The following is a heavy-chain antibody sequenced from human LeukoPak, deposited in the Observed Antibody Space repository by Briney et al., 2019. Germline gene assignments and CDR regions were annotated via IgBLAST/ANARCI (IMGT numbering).Heavy chain of an antibody. Sequence: SETLSLTCTVSGGSISSSSYYCGWIRQPPGKGLEWIGSIYYSGSIYYNPSLKSRVTISVDTSKNQSSLKLSSVTAADTAVYYCARTYCSSTSCYRHYYFYYGIDVWGQGTTVTVSS. CDR1: GGSISSSSYY. J-gene: IGHJ6*02. CDR3: ARTYCSSTSCYRHYYFYYGIDV. D-gene: IGHD2-2*01. CDR2: IYYSGSI. V-gene: IGHV4-39*01.